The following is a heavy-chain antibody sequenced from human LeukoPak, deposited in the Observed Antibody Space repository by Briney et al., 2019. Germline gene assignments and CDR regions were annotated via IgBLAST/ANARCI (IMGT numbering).Heavy chain of an antibody. Sequence: NPGGSLRLPCAASGFTFSDYYMSWIRQAPGKGLEWVSYISSSGSTIYYADSVKGRFTISRDNAKNSLYLQMNSLRAEDTAVYYCAEDRQTTYYDFWSGYSNSYNWFDPWGQGTLVTVSS. D-gene: IGHD3-3*01. CDR3: AEDRQTTYYDFWSGYSNSYNWFDP. CDR1: GFTFSDYY. CDR2: ISSSGSTI. J-gene: IGHJ5*02. V-gene: IGHV3-11*01.